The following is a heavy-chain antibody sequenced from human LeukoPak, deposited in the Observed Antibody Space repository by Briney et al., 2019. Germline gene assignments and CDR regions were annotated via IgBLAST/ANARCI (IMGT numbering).Heavy chain of an antibody. CDR1: GYTFTGYY. Sequence: ASVKVSYKASGYTFTGYYMHWVRQAPGQGLEWMGWINPNSGGTNYAQKFQGRVTMTRDTSISTAYMELSRLRSDDTAVYYCARGSISWYLSPYYFGYWGQGTLVTVSS. CDR2: INPNSGGT. V-gene: IGHV1-2*02. CDR3: ARGSISWYLSPYYFGY. D-gene: IGHD6-13*01. J-gene: IGHJ4*02.